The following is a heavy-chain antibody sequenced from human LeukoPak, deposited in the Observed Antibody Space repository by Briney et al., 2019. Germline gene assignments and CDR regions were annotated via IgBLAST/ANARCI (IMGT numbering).Heavy chain of an antibody. V-gene: IGHV3-7*01. D-gene: IGHD1-26*01. CDR1: GFTFSSSW. Sequence: GGSLRLSCAASGFTFSSSWMTWVRQAPGKGLEWVANINQDGSETSYVDSVKGRFTISRDNAENSLYLQMNSLRAEDTAVYYCARGRIVGTTLFGPDYWGQGTLVTVSS. J-gene: IGHJ4*02. CDR2: INQDGSET. CDR3: ARGRIVGTTLFGPDY.